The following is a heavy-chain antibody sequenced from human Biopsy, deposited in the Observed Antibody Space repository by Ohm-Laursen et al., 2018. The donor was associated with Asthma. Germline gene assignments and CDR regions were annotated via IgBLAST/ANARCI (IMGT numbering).Heavy chain of an antibody. D-gene: IGHD4-23*01. V-gene: IGHV3-30*03. Sequence: SLRLSCSASGFVFSQSGMHWVRQAPGKGLEWVALISSDGHNKYFKDSVKGRFTISRDNSKLRLYLEINSLRVEDSAVYYCARESGQDSGGTGAFDRWGQGIMVAVSS. CDR1: GFVFSQSG. CDR2: ISSDGHNK. J-gene: IGHJ3*02. CDR3: ARESGQDSGGTGAFDR.